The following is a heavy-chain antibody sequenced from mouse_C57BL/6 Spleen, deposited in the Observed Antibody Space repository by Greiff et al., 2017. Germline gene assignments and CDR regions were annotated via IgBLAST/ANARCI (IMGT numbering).Heavy chain of an antibody. CDR1: GYTFTDHT. V-gene: IGHV1-78*01. Sequence: VQLQQSDAELVKPGASVKLSCKVSGYTFTDHTIHWMKQRPEQGLEWIGYIYPRDGSTKYNEKFKGKATLTADKSSSTAYMQLNSLTSEDSAVYFFARWDCSGSSLVFDYWGQGTTLTVSS. CDR3: ARWDCSGSSLVFDY. J-gene: IGHJ2*01. D-gene: IGHD1-1*01. CDR2: IYPRDGST.